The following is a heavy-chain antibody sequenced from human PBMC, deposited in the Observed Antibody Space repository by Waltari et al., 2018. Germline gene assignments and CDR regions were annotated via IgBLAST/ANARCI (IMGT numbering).Heavy chain of an antibody. CDR1: GFTFISYT. D-gene: IGHD3-22*01. CDR2: IISTGNSI. J-gene: IGHJ4*02. V-gene: IGHV3-21*06. CDR3: ATDYYDSGAYYLYFDY. Sequence: VQLVESGGGLVKPGGSLRLSCVASGFTFISYTMNWVRQAPGKGLEWVSSIISTGNSIYYADSVKGRFTVSRDNAKNSMYLQMNSLRAEDTAVYFCATDYYDSGAYYLYFDYWGQGIRVTVSS.